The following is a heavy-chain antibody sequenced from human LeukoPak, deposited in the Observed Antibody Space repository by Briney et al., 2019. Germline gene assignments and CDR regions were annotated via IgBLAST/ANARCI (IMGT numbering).Heavy chain of an antibody. CDR2: IIPIFGTA. V-gene: IGHV1-69*05. J-gene: IGHJ4*02. Sequence: ASVKVSCKXSGGTFSSYAISWVRQAPGQGLEWMGRIIPIFGTANYAQKFQGRVTITTDESTSTAYMELSSLRSEDTAVYYCASDIRGRKSGGEGYWGQGTLVTVSS. CDR3: ASDIRGRKSGGEGY. D-gene: IGHD4-17*01. CDR1: GGTFSSYA.